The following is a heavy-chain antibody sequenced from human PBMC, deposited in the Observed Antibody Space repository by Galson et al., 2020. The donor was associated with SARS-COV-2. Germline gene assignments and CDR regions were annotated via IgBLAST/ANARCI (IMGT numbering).Heavy chain of an antibody. CDR3: ARDRVVAAGTPGEY. Sequence: ASVTVSCKASGYTLNSYGVNWVRRAPGQGIEWMGWISVYSGNTNYAQQFPGRVSMTADTSTSTAYMELRSLRSDDTAVYYCARDRVVAAGTPGEYWGQGTQVTVYS. J-gene: IGHJ4*02. D-gene: IGHD2-2*01. CDR2: ISVYSGNT. CDR1: GYTLNSYG. V-gene: IGHV1-18*01.